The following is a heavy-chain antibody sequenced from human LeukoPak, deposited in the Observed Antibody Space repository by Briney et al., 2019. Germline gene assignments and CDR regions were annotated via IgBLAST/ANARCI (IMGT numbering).Heavy chain of an antibody. J-gene: IGHJ4*02. D-gene: IGHD4-23*01. CDR1: GFTFSSYG. CDR2: ISSSGGTT. Sequence: GGSLRLSCAASGFTFSSYGMSWVRQAPGRGLEWVAAISSSGGTTYYADSVKGRFTSSRKNSKNTLYLQMSSLRLEDTAVYYCARGARKGDDYGGFFDYWGQGTLVPISS. V-gene: IGHV3-23*01. CDR3: ARGARKGDDYGGFFDY.